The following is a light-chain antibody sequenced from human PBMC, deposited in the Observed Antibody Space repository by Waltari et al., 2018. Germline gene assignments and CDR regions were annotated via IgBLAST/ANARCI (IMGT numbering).Light chain of an antibody. J-gene: IGLJ2*01. CDR2: YDT. CDR3: QVWDSSRHHVI. Sequence: SYILTQPPSVSVAPGQTARTTCGVDDIGERSLHWCQQRPGQAPVLVIYYDTDRPSGIPDRFSGSHFGNTATLTISRVEAGDEADYYCQVWDSSRHHVIFGGGTRLTVL. CDR1: DIGERS. V-gene: IGLV3-21*04.